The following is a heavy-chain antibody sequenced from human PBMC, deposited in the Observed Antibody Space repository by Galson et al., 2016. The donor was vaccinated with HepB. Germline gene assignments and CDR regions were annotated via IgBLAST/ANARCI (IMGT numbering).Heavy chain of an antibody. CDR2: INPNSGGT. CDR3: ARDLVITASGAEDY. D-gene: IGHD2/OR15-2a*01. CDR1: GYSFTGYY. V-gene: IGHV1-2*02. J-gene: IGHJ4*02. Sequence: SVKVSCKASGYSFTGYYIHWVRQAAGQGLEWMGWINPNSGGTNYAQKFQGRVTLTRDTSLSTAYMELSSLRSDDTAVYHCARDLVITASGAEDYWGQGTLVTVSS.